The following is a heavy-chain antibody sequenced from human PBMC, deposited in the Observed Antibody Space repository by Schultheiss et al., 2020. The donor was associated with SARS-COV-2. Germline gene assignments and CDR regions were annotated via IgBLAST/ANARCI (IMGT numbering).Heavy chain of an antibody. D-gene: IGHD6-19*01. CDR2: IYYSGST. Sequence: SQTLSLTCTVSGGSISGYYWSWIRQPPGKGLEWIGYIYYSGSTNYNPSLKSRVTISVDTSKNQFSLSLNSVTAADTAVYYCARGRTGYSTGWYNYYLMDVWGKGTTVTVSS. CDR3: ARGRTGYSTGWYNYYLMDV. J-gene: IGHJ6*03. CDR1: GGSISGYY. V-gene: IGHV4-59*01.